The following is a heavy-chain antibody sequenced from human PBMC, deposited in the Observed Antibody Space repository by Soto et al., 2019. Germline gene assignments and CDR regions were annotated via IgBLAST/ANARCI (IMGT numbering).Heavy chain of an antibody. CDR2: INDSGST. V-gene: IGHV4-34*01. D-gene: IGHD3-3*01. CDR1: GGSVRGYY. Sequence: PSETLSLTCAVYGGSVRGYYWSWIRQPPGKGLEWIGEINDSGSTKYNPSLKSRVTISVDTSKNQFSLSLSSVTAADTAVYFCAKTGYNTINIHFTPGRQENLVPVPS. CDR3: AKTGYNTINIHFTP. J-gene: IGHJ5*02.